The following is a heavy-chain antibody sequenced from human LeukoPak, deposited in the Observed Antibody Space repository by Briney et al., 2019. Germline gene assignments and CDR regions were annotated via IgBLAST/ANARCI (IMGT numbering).Heavy chain of an antibody. J-gene: IGHJ6*03. CDR3: ARGCPLDYGDGYYYYYYYMDV. CDR2: INWNGGST. D-gene: IGHD4-17*01. CDR1: GFTFDDYG. V-gene: IGHV3-20*04. Sequence: GGSLRLSCAASGFTFDDYGMSWVRQAPGKGLEWVSGINWNGGSTGYADSVKGRFTISRDNAKNSLYLQMNSLRAEDTALYYCARGCPLDYGDGYYYYYYYMDVWGKGTTVTVSS.